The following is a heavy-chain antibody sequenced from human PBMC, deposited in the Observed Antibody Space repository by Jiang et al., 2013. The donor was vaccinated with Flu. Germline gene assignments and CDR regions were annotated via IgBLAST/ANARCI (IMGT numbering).Heavy chain of an antibody. D-gene: IGHD3-10*01. CDR2: IYHSGST. V-gene: IGHV4-38-2*02. Sequence: GLVKPSETLSLTCTVSGYSISSGYYWGWIRQPPGKGLEWIGSIYHSGSTYYNPSLKSRVTISVDTSKNQFSLKLSSVTAADTAVYYCATLGHYYGSGSYYTIDYWGQGTLVTVSS. J-gene: IGHJ4*02. CDR1: GYSISSGYY. CDR3: ATLGHYYGSGSYYTIDY.